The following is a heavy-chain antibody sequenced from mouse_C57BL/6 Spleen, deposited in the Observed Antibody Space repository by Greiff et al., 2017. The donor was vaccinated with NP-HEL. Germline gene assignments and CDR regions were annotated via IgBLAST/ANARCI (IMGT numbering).Heavy chain of an antibody. V-gene: IGHV1-64*01. CDR3: ASSGHLSRTSYAMDY. CDR1: GYTFTSYW. J-gene: IGHJ4*01. Sequence: QVQLQQPGAELVKPGASVKLSCKASGYTFTSYWMHWVKQRPGQGLEWIGMIHPNSGSTNYNEKFKSKATLTVDKSSSTAYMQLSSLTSEDSAVYDCASSGHLSRTSYAMDYWGQGTSVTVSS. D-gene: IGHD1-1*01. CDR2: IHPNSGST.